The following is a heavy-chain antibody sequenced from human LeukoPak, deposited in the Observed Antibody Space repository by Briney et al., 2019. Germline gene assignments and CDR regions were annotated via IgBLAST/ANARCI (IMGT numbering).Heavy chain of an antibody. CDR3: ARDRFPRYYYDSSGYGKFDY. D-gene: IGHD3-22*01. CDR1: GYTFTSYG. J-gene: IGHJ4*02. Sequence: ASVRVSCKASGYTFTSYGISWVRQAPGQGLEWMGWISAYNGNTNYAQKLQGRVTMTTDTSTSTAYMELRSLRSDDTAVYYCARDRFPRYYYDSSGYGKFDYWGQGTLVTVSS. CDR2: ISAYNGNT. V-gene: IGHV1-18*01.